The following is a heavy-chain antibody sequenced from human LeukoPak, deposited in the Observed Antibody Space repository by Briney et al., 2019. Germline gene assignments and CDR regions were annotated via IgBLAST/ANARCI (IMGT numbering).Heavy chain of an antibody. Sequence: PGGSLRLSCAAPGFTFSSYAMHSVRQARAKGLEWVSLISWDGGSTYYVAGVKGGYTISRDNSKNSPYLQMNSLRAEDTALYYCAKDGCSSTSCYNPDYYYYYYMDVWGKGTTVTVSS. CDR3: AKDGCSSTSCYNPDYYYYYYMDV. J-gene: IGHJ6*03. D-gene: IGHD2-2*01. V-gene: IGHV3-43D*04. CDR2: ISWDGGST. CDR1: GFTFSSYA.